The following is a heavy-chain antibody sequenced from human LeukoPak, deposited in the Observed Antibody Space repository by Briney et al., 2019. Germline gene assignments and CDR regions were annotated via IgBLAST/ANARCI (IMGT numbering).Heavy chain of an antibody. J-gene: IGHJ4*02. D-gene: IGHD3-3*01. Sequence: SETLSLTCAVYGGSFSGYYWSWIRQPPGKGLEWIGEINHSGSTNYNPSLKSRVTISVDTSKNQFSLNLRSVTTADTAVYHCARVSISLFGVVTAHFDSWGQGTLVAVSS. CDR3: ARVSISLFGVVTAHFDS. V-gene: IGHV4-34*01. CDR2: INHSGST. CDR1: GGSFSGYY.